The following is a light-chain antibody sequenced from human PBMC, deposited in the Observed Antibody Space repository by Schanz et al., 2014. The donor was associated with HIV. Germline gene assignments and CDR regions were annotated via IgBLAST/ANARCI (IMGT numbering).Light chain of an antibody. J-gene: IGKJ1*01. CDR3: QQYSSSPRT. CDR2: GAS. CDR1: QTVSSSS. Sequence: EIVLTQSPDTLSLSPGERATLSCRASQTVSSSSLAWYQQKPGQSPRLLIYGASTRATGIPDRFSGSGSGTDFSLTISRLEPEDFAVYYCQQYSSSPRTFGQGTKVEI. V-gene: IGKV3-20*01.